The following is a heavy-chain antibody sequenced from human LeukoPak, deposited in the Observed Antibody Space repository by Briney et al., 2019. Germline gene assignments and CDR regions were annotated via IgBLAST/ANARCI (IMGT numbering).Heavy chain of an antibody. J-gene: IGHJ4*02. V-gene: IGHV4-4*09. Sequence: SETLSLTCTVSGGSISSYYWSWIRQPPGKGLEWIGYIYTSGSTNYNPSLKSRVTISVDTSKNQFSLKLSSATAADTAVYYCARLKKAEYYYDSSGYYYLDYFDYWGQGTLVTVSS. D-gene: IGHD3-22*01. CDR3: ARLKKAEYYYDSSGYYYLDYFDY. CDR2: IYTSGST. CDR1: GGSISSYY.